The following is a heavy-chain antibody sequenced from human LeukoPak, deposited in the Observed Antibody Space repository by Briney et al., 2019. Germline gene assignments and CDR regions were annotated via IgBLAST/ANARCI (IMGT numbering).Heavy chain of an antibody. CDR1: GFTFSSYA. V-gene: IGHV3-23*01. CDR2: ISGSGDSA. CDR3: AKDLTTVTTSWFDP. Sequence: GGSLRLSCAASGFTFSSYAMSWVRQAPGKGLEWVSAISGSGDSAYYADSVKGRFTISRDNSKNTLSLQMNSLRAEDTAVYYCAKDLTTVTTSWFDPWGQGTLVTVSS. D-gene: IGHD4-17*01. J-gene: IGHJ5*02.